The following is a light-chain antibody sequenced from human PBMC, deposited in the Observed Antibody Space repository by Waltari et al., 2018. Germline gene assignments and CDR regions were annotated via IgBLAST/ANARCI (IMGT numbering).Light chain of an antibody. V-gene: IGLV1-47*01. CDR1: NSNIGANF. CDR2: GND. Sequence: QSVLTQPPSASGTPGQRVTISCSGSNSNIGANFVYWYRQFPGTSPTLLIYGNDKRPSGVPDRFSGAKSGSSASLVISGLRSEDEADYYCAAWDDTLSGHSVFGTGTKVTVL. CDR3: AAWDDTLSGHSV. J-gene: IGLJ1*01.